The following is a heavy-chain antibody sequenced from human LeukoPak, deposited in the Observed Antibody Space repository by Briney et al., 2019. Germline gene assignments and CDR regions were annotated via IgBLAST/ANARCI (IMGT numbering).Heavy chain of an antibody. CDR2: MNPNSGNT. J-gene: IGHJ4*02. Sequence: ASVKVSCKASGYTFTSYDINWVRQATGQGLEWMGWMNPNSGNTGYAQKFQGRVTMTRNTSISTAYMELSSPRSEDTAVYYCARGFPQWLVRRYYFDYWGQGTLVTVSS. D-gene: IGHD6-19*01. CDR1: GYTFTSYD. V-gene: IGHV1-8*01. CDR3: ARGFPQWLVRRYYFDY.